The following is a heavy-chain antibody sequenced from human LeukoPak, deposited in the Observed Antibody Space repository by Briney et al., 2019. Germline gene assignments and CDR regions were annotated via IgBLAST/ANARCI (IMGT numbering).Heavy chain of an antibody. J-gene: IGHJ1*01. Sequence: PGGSLRLSCAASGFTFSSYAMSWVRQAPGKGLEWVSVISGSGGSTYYADSVKGRFTISRDNSKNTLYLQMNSLRAEDTAVYYCAKDLYKGYCSSTSCYTPQYFQHWGQGTLVTVSS. CDR1: GFTFSSYA. V-gene: IGHV3-23*01. D-gene: IGHD2-2*01. CDR3: AKDLYKGYCSSTSCYTPQYFQH. CDR2: ISGSGGST.